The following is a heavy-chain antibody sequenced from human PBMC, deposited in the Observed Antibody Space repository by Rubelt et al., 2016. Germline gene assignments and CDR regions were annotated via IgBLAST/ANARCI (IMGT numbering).Heavy chain of an antibody. D-gene: IGHD3-3*01. V-gene: IGHV4-34*08. CDR1: GFTFSRYG. CDR3: AGSNTKVWSCYVNYDGMDV. J-gene: IGHJ6*02. CDR2: INHSGST. Sequence: QVQLVESGGGVVQPGRSLRLSCAASGFTFSRYGMYWVRQPPGKGLEWIGEINHSGSTNYNQSLKSRVTISVDTSKNQFSLKLVSVTAPTTVGYCCAGSNTKVWSCYVNYDGMDVWGPGNTVTVSS.